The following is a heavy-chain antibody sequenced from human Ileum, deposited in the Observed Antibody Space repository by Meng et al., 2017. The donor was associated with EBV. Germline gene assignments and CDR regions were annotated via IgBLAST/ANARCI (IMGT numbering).Heavy chain of an antibody. CDR2: SLHAGNT. Sequence: QVRLQEAGPGLVSPSGILSLTCSGSDDSTRSIWWSWCRQPPGKGLEWIGESLHAGNTNYNPSLKSQVTMSVDKSKNQASLNLSSVTAADTAIYYCARGEDYTWDVWGQGTLVTVSS. D-gene: IGHD3-16*01. J-gene: IGHJ4*02. V-gene: IGHV4-4*02. CDR1: DDSTRSIW. CDR3: ARGEDYTWDV.